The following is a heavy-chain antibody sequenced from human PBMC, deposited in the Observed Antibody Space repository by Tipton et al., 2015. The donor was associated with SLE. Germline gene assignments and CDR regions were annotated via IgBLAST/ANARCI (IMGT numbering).Heavy chain of an antibody. Sequence: SLRLSCAASGFTFSSYEMNWVRQAPRKGLEWVSYISSSGSTIYYADSVKGRFTISRDNAKNSLYLQMNSLRAEDTAVYYCASDPRKTIPPFDYWGQGTLVTVSS. CDR2: ISSSGSTI. J-gene: IGHJ4*02. V-gene: IGHV3-48*03. CDR3: ASDPRKTIPPFDY. D-gene: IGHD3-9*01. CDR1: GFTFSSYE.